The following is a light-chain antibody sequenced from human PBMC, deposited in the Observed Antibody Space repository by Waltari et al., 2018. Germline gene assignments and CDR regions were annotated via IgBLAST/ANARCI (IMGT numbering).Light chain of an antibody. V-gene: IGKV3-20*01. J-gene: IGKJ1*01. CDR2: GAS. CDR3: QKHDRLPAT. Sequence: EIVLTQSPDNLSLSPGERATLSCRASQSIGRYLVWYQQKPGQAPRLLIYGASTRASGIPDRFSGSGSGTDFSLTISRLEPEDFAVYHCQKHDRLPATFGQGTKVEIK. CDR1: QSIGRY.